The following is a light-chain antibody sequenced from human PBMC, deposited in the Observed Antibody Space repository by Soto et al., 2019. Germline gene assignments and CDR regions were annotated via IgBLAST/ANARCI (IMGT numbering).Light chain of an antibody. CDR3: QQSYSTPTIT. Sequence: DIQMTHSPSTLSASAGDRVTITCRASQSISTWLAWYQQKPGKAPKFLIYASSSLQSGVPSRFRGSGSGTDFTLTISSLQPEDFATYYCQQSYSTPTITFGQGTKVDIK. J-gene: IGKJ1*01. CDR1: QSISTW. V-gene: IGKV1-39*01. CDR2: ASS.